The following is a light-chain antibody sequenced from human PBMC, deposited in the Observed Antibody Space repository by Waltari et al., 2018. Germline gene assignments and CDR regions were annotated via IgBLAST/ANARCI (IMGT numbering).Light chain of an antibody. CDR3: MILHNNAVV. CDR2: YRSDSSN. V-gene: IGLV5-45*01. CDR1: SDINVATYK. Sequence: QAVLTQPASLSASPGASASLTCTLRSDINVATYKIYWYQQRPGSPPQFLVKYRSDSSNERGPGVPSRFSGSRDTSANAGILLISGLQSEDEADYYCMILHNNAVVFGGGTTLTVL. J-gene: IGLJ3*02.